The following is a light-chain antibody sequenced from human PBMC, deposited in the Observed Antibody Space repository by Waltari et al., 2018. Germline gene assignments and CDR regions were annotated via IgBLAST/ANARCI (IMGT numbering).Light chain of an antibody. J-gene: IGLJ1*01. V-gene: IGLV3-21*02. CDR1: NIESKS. Sequence: SYVLTQPPSVSVAPGQTARISCGGNNIESKSVHWYQQKPGQAPVLVVSEDSYRPSGIPERFSGSKSGNTATLTISRGAAGEEADYYCQVWDSNSDHLYVFGTGTEVTVL. CDR3: QVWDSNSDHLYV. CDR2: EDS.